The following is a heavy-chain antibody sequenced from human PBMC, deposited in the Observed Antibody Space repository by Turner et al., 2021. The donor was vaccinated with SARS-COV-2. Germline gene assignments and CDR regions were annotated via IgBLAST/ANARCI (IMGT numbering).Heavy chain of an antibody. CDR3: ARGYGSGWSYYFDY. CDR1: GFTVSSNY. J-gene: IGHJ4*02. Sequence: EVQLVETGGGLIQPGGSLRLSCAASGFTVSSNYMSWVRQAPGKGLECVSVIYSGGSTYYADSVKGRFTISRDNSKNTLYLQMNSLRAEDTAVYDCARGYGSGWSYYFDYWGQGTLVTVSS. CDR2: IYSGGST. V-gene: IGHV3-53*02. D-gene: IGHD6-19*01.